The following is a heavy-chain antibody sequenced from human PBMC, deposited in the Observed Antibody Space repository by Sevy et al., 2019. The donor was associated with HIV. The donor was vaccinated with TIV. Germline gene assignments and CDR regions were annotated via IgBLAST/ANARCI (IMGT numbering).Heavy chain of an antibody. V-gene: IGHV3-23*01. D-gene: IGHD5-18*01. J-gene: IGHJ4*02. Sequence: GGSLRLSCGASGSTFSNYAMSWLRQAPGKGPEWVSGINNGGSTYYADSVKGRFTISRDNSKKMVFLQMNSLRAEDTAVYYCASGDTTMITDLDYSGQRALVTVSS. CDR2: INNGGST. CDR3: ASGDTTMITDLDY. CDR1: GSTFSNYA.